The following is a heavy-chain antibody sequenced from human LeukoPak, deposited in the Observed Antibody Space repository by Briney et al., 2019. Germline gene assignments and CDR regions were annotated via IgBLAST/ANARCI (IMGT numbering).Heavy chain of an antibody. CDR2: ISGSGGST. V-gene: IGHV3-23*01. J-gene: IGHJ4*02. D-gene: IGHD6-13*01. CDR3: AKPGSSSWYGDYFDY. CDR1: GFTFSSYA. Sequence: GGSLRLSCAASGFTFSSYAMSWVCQAPGKGLEWVSAISGSGGSTYYADSVKGRFTISRDNSKNTLYLQMNSLRAEDTAVYYCAKPGSSSWYGDYFDYWGQGTLVTVSS.